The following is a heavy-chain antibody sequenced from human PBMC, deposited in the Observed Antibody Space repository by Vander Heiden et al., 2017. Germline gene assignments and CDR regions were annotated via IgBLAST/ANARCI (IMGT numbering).Heavy chain of an antibody. Sequence: QVQLVESGGGLVKPGGSLRRSCAASGFTFSAYYISLIRQTPGKGLEWVSYISSSGSTIYYADSVKSRFTISRDNAKNSLYLQMNSLKAEDTAVYYCARSDLGDYGGGMDVWGQGTTVTVSS. J-gene: IGHJ6*02. V-gene: IGHV3-11*01. D-gene: IGHD4-17*01. CDR2: ISSSGSTI. CDR1: GFTFSAYY. CDR3: ARSDLGDYGGGMDV.